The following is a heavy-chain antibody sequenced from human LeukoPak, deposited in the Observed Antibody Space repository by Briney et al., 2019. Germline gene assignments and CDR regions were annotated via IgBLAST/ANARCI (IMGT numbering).Heavy chain of an antibody. V-gene: IGHV4-34*01. Sequence: PSETLSLTCAVYGGSFSGYYWSWIRQPPGKGLEWIGEINRSGSTNYNPSLKSRVTISVDTSKNQFSLKLSSVTAADTAVYYCARGVSIVVVPAAHRKRNYYYMDVWGKGTTVTVSS. CDR1: GGSFSGYY. D-gene: IGHD2-2*01. CDR3: ARGVSIVVVPAAHRKRNYYYMDV. CDR2: INRSGST. J-gene: IGHJ6*03.